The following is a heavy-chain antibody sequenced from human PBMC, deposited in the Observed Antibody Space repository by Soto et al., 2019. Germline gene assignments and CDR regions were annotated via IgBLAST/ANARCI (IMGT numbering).Heavy chain of an antibody. Sequence: PSETLSLTCTVSGGSISSGDYYWSWIRQPPGKGLEWIGYIYYSGSTYYNPSLKSRVTISVDTSKNQFSLKLSSLTAADTAVYYCARLASNPNGVNVYGDDAFDLWGQATMVTVSS. D-gene: IGHD4-17*01. V-gene: IGHV4-30-4*02. CDR2: IYYSGST. CDR3: ARLASNPNGVNVYGDDAFDL. CDR1: GGSISSGDYY. J-gene: IGHJ3*01.